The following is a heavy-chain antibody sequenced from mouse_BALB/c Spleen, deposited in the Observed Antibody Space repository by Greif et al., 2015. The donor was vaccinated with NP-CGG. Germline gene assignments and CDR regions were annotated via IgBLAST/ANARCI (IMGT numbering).Heavy chain of an antibody. J-gene: IGHJ3*01. Sequence: QVQLQQSGAELVRPGTSVKVSCKASGYAFTNYLVEWVKQRPGQGLEWIGVINPGSGGTNYNEKFKGKATLTADKSSSTAYMQLSSLTSDDSAVYFCAGLTSWFAYWGQGTLVTVSA. CDR3: AGLTSWFAY. V-gene: IGHV1-54*01. CDR2: INPGSGGT. CDR1: GYAFTNYL. D-gene: IGHD4-1*01.